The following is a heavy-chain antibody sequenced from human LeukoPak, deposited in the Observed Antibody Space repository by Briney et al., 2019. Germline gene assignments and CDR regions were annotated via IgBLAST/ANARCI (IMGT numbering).Heavy chain of an antibody. D-gene: IGHD6-13*01. J-gene: IGHJ6*03. CDR3: ARGWDSSSWYYYYYMDV. CDR2: INHSGST. CDR1: GGSFSGYY. V-gene: IGHV4-34*01. Sequence: SETLSLTCAVYGGSFSGYYWSWIRQPPGKGLEWIGEINHSGSTNYNPSLKSRITISVDTSKNQFSLKLSSVAAADTAVYYCARGWDSSSWYYYYYMDVWGKGTTVTVSS.